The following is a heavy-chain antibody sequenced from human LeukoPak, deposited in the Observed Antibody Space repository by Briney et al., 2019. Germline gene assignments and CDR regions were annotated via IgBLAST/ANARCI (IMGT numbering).Heavy chain of an antibody. CDR2: IFHSGTT. V-gene: IGHV4/OR15-8*02. J-gene: IGHJ5*02. CDR3: ARLRLSGRSFSVGWFDP. D-gene: IGHD3-10*01. Sequence: GSLRLSCVASGFTFSNYAMSWVRQSPGKGLEWIGEIFHSGTTRYKASLESRVTMLLDKSKNQFSLRLNSVTAADTAVYFCARLRLSGRSFSVGWFDPWGQGIQVTVSS. CDR1: GFTFSNYAM.